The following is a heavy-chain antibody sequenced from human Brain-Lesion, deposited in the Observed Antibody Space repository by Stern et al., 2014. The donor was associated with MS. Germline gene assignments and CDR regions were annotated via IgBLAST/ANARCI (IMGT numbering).Heavy chain of an antibody. D-gene: IGHD5-18*01. V-gene: IGHV4-39*01. CDR2: VYYSGNT. Sequence: QLQLQESGPGLVKPSDTLSLTCSVSGDSLSSSTFYWGRIPPPPGQEPEWIGSVYYSGNTYYPPALRSRVTISVATSTNQFSLRLTSVAAADTAVYYCARHQLGYGYAYLRYWGQGTLVTVSS. J-gene: IGHJ4*02. CDR1: GDSLSSSTFY. CDR3: ARHQLGYGYAYLRY.